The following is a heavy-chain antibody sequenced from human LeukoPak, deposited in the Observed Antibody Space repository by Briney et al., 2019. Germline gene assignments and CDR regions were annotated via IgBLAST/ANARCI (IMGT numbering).Heavy chain of an antibody. CDR1: GGTYSIYA. V-gene: IGHV1-69*13. Sequence: SVKVSCKASGGTYSIYAISWVRQAPGQGLEWMGGIIPIFDTANYAQKFQGRVTITADESTSTAYMELSSLRSEDTAVYYCARVPSGAYYFDYWGQGTLVTVSS. J-gene: IGHJ4*02. D-gene: IGHD3-10*01. CDR2: IIPIFDTA. CDR3: ARVPSGAYYFDY.